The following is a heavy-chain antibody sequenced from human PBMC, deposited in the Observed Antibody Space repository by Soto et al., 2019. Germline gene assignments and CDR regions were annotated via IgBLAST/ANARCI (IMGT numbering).Heavy chain of an antibody. D-gene: IGHD2-2*01. CDR2: INPGGSS. CDR1: GVSFSGYY. V-gene: IGHV4-34*01. Sequence: QVQLQQWGTRLLKPSETLSLTCAVYGVSFSGYYWSWIRQPPGRGLEWMGEINPGGSSNHNPSIKSRVTISVDRSKNQFSLRLSSVTAADTAVYYCARGGVRYCWTSSCPLLDYWGQGALVTVSS. J-gene: IGHJ4*02. CDR3: ARGGVRYCWTSSCPLLDY.